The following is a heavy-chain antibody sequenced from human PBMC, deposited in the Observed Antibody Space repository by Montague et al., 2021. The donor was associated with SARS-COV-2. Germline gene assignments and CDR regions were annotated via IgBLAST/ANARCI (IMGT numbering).Heavy chain of an antibody. CDR2: ISHSGST. CDR3: ARVPYRLLFGSRYYGRDG. D-gene: IGHD2-2*01. J-gene: IGHJ6*02. V-gene: IGHV4-34*01. Sequence: SETLSLTCAVYGGSLSGYYWSWIRRPPGEGLEWIAEISHSGSTSYNPSLKSRVTISVDTSKNQFSLKLSSATAADTAVYYCARVPYRLLFGSRYYGRDGGGQGTTVTVSS. CDR1: GGSLSGYY.